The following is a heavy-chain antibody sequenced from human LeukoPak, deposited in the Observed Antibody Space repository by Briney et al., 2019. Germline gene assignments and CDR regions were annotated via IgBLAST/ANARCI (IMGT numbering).Heavy chain of an antibody. CDR3: AKARGYYYYYYMDV. D-gene: IGHD6-6*01. CDR2: ISGSGGST. Sequence: PGGSLRLSCAASGFTFSSYAMSWVRQAPGKGLEWVSAISGSGGSTYYADSVKGRFTISRDNSKNTLYLQMNSLRAEDTAVYYCAKARGYYYYYYMDVWGNGTTVTVSS. V-gene: IGHV3-23*01. CDR1: GFTFSSYA. J-gene: IGHJ6*03.